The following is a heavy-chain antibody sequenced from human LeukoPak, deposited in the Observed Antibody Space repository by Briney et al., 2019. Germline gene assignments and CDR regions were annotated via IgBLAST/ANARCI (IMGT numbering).Heavy chain of an antibody. V-gene: IGHV1-18*01. J-gene: IGHJ5*02. CDR1: GYTFNSYG. Sequence: ASVKVSCKASGYTFNSYGISWVRQAPGQGLEWMGWISAYNGNTNYAQKLQGRVTMTTDTSTSTAYMELRSLRSDDTAVYYCARVYPPWSGYYKGQYNWFDPWGQGTLVTVSS. D-gene: IGHD3-3*01. CDR2: ISAYNGNT. CDR3: ARVYPPWSGYYKGQYNWFDP.